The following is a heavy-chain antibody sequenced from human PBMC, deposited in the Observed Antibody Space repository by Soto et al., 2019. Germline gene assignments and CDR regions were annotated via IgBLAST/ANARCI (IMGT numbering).Heavy chain of an antibody. CDR3: ATSRIAVAGNRVNHFDY. V-gene: IGHV1-69*06. J-gene: IGHJ4*02. D-gene: IGHD6-19*01. Sequence: ASVKVSCKASGGTFSSYAISWVRQAPGQGLEWMGGIIPIFGTANYAQKFQGRVTITADKSTSTAYMELSSLRSEDTAVYYCATSRIAVAGNRVNHFDYWGQGTLVTVSS. CDR2: IIPIFGTA. CDR1: GGTFSSYA.